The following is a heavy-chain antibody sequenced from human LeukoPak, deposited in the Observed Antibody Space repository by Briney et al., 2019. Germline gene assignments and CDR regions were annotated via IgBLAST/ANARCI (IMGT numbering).Heavy chain of an antibody. Sequence: GGSLRLSCAASGFTFSSCGMHWVRQAPGKGLEWVAVIWYDGSYKYYADSVTGRFTISRDNSKNTMYLQMNNLRTEDTAVYYCARRDNYDYWGQGTLVTVSS. J-gene: IGHJ4*02. D-gene: IGHD5-24*01. CDR1: GFTFSSCG. CDR3: ARRDNYDY. CDR2: IWYDGSYK. V-gene: IGHV3-33*01.